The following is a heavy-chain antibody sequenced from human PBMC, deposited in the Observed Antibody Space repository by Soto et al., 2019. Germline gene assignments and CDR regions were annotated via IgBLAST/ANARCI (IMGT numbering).Heavy chain of an antibody. J-gene: IGHJ4*02. V-gene: IGHV4-39*01. CDR3: ARRGYQQWLVQYFDY. D-gene: IGHD6-19*01. Sequence: SETLSLTCTVSGGSISSSSYYWGWIRQPPGKGLEWIGSIYYSGSTYYNPSLKSRVTISVDTSKNQFSLKLSSVTAADTAVYYCARRGYQQWLVQYFDYWGQGTLVTVSS. CDR2: IYYSGST. CDR1: GGSISSSSYY.